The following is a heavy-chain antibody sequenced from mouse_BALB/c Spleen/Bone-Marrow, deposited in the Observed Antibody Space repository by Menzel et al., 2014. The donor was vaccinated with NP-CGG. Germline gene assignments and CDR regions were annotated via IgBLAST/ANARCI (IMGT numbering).Heavy chain of an antibody. D-gene: IGHD2-2*01. CDR3: ARGYGYDVYWYFDV. J-gene: IGHJ1*01. CDR2: IYPGDGST. V-gene: IGHV1S33*01. CDR1: GYTFTSYD. Sequence: SGPELVKPGALVKISCKASGYTFTSYDINWVKQRPGQGLEWIGWIYPGDGSTKYNEKFKGKATLTADKSSSTAYMQLSSLTSENSAVYFCARGYGYDVYWYFDVWAQGPRSPSPQ.